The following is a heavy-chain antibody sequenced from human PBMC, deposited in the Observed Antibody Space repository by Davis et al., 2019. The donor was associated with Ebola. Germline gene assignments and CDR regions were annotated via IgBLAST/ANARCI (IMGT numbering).Heavy chain of an antibody. CDR3: ARSNLMIVVGDLLY. CDR2: ISAYNGNT. V-gene: IGHV1-18*01. D-gene: IGHD3-22*01. J-gene: IGHJ4*02. Sequence: AASVKVSCKASGYTFTRHGISWVRQAPGQGLEWMGWISAYNGNTNYAQKLQGRVTMTTDTSTSTAYMELRSLRSDDTAVYYCARSNLMIVVGDLLYWGQGTLVTVSS. CDR1: GYTFTRHG.